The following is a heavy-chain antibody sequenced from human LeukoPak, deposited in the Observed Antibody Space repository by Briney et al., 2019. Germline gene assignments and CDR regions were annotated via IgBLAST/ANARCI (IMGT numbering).Heavy chain of an antibody. CDR2: IYYSGST. Sequence: SETLSLTCTVSGGSISSYYWSWIRQPPGKGLEWIGYIYYSGSTNYNPSLKSRVTISIDASENQFSLKLTSVTAADTAVYYCARDDRGISAAGYLWGRGILVTVSS. CDR3: ARDDRGISAAGYL. J-gene: IGHJ2*01. CDR1: GGSISSYY. V-gene: IGHV4-59*12. D-gene: IGHD6-13*01.